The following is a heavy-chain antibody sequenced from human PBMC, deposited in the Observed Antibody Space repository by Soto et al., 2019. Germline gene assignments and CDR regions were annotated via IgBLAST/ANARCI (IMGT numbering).Heavy chain of an antibody. V-gene: IGHV3-9*01. CDR3: AKDREEPAYAFDI. CDR2: ISWNSGSI. CDR1: GFTFDDYA. Sequence: EVQLVESGGGLVQPGRSLRLSCAASGFTFDDYAMHWVRQAPGKGLEWVSGISWNSGSIGYADSVKGRFTISRDNAKNSLYLQVNSLRAEDTALYYCAKDREEPAYAFDIWGQGTMVTVSS. J-gene: IGHJ3*02.